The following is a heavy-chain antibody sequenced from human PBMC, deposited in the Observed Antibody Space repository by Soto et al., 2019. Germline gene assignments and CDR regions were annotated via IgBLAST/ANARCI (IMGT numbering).Heavy chain of an antibody. Sequence: SETLSLTCGVSGDSTRIRYWWTWLRRPPGRGLEWIGEVNQSGTSNYNPSLKSRVTISIDNSNNHFSLKMTSVTAADTAVYYCARLQFGEGFDYWGQGALVTVSS. J-gene: IGHJ4*02. CDR3: ARLQFGEGFDY. D-gene: IGHD3-10*01. CDR1: GDSTRIRYW. CDR2: VNQSGTS. V-gene: IGHV4-4*02.